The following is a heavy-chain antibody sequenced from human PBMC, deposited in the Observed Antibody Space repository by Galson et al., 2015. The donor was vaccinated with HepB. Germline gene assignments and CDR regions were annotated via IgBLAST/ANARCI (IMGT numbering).Heavy chain of an antibody. D-gene: IGHD6-25*01. Sequence: SLRLSCAASGFTFSDYHMSWIRQAPGKGLEWVSYMSSSGGTGFYADSVKGRFTISRDNAKNSLYLQMNSLRAEDTAVYYCVRAALGWFDPWGQGTLVTVSS. CDR2: MSSSGGTG. CDR3: VRAALGWFDP. CDR1: GFTFSDYH. J-gene: IGHJ5*02. V-gene: IGHV3-11*01.